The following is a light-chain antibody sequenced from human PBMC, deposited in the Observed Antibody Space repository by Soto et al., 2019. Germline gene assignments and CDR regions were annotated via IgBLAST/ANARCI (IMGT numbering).Light chain of an antibody. CDR1: SSDAGNYKY. V-gene: IGLV2-14*01. Sequence: HSVLTQPASVSGSPGQSITISCTGTSSDAGNYKYVSWYQQHPGKAPKLMIYEVSNRPSGVSNRFSGSKSGNTASLTISGLQAKDETDYYCFSYTSSGTYVFGTGTKVTVL. J-gene: IGLJ1*01. CDR3: FSYTSSGTYV. CDR2: EVS.